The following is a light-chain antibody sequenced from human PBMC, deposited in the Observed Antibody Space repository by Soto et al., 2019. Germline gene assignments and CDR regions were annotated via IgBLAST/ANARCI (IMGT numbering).Light chain of an antibody. CDR1: QSVSSY. J-gene: IGKJ5*01. CDR2: DAS. CDR3: QQRSNWPIT. V-gene: IGKV3-11*01. Sequence: IVLTQSPATLSLSPGERSTLSCRARQSVSSYLAWYQQKPGQAPRRLIYDASNRATGIPARFSGSGSGTDFTLTISSLEPEDFAVYYCQQRSNWPITFGQGTRLEIK.